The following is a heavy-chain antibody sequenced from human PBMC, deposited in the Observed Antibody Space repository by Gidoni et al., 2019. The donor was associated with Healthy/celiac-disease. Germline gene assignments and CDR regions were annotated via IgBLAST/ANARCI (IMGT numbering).Heavy chain of an antibody. V-gene: IGHV1-46*03. CDR3: ARAYASSSLFDY. D-gene: IGHD6-6*01. J-gene: IGHJ4*02. Sequence: TMTRDTSTSTVYMELSSLRSEDTAVYYCARAYASSSLFDYWGQGTLVTVSS.